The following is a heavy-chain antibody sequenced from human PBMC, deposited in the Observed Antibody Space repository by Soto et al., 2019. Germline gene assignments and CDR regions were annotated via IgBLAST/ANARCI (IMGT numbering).Heavy chain of an antibody. D-gene: IGHD6-13*01. CDR1: GGSFSGYY. Sequence: SETLSLTCAVYGGSFSGYYWSWIRQPPGKGLEWIGEINHSGSTNYNPSLKSRVTISVDTSKNQFSLKLSSVTAADTAVYYCARGLHSWYSYYYYGMDVWGQGTTVTVSS. J-gene: IGHJ6*02. V-gene: IGHV4-34*01. CDR2: INHSGST. CDR3: ARGLHSWYSYYYYGMDV.